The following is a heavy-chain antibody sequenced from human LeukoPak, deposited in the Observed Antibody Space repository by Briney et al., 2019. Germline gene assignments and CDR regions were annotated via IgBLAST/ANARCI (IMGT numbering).Heavy chain of an antibody. V-gene: IGHV1-46*01. J-gene: IGHJ4*02. Sequence: ASVKVSCKASGYTFTSYGISWVRQAPGQGLEWMGIINPSGGSTSYAQKFQGRVTMTRDMSTSSVYMELSSLRSEDTAVYYCARERYSSSWYFDYWGQGTLVTVSS. CDR1: GYTFTSYG. CDR3: ARERYSSSWYFDY. D-gene: IGHD6-13*01. CDR2: INPSGGST.